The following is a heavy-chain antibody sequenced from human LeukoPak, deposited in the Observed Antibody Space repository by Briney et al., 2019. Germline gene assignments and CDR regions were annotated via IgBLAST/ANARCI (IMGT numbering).Heavy chain of an antibody. J-gene: IGHJ4*02. CDR2: IYPGDSDT. CDR1: GYRFSTYW. V-gene: IGHV5-51*01. Sequence: GGSLQISGKGSGYRFSTYWIGWGRQLPGKGLEWMGIIYPGDSDTRYSPSFQGQVTISADKSISTAYLQWTGLKASDTAMYYCARQVAQLATIDYWGQGTLVTVSS. D-gene: IGHD5-24*01. CDR3: ARQVAQLATIDY.